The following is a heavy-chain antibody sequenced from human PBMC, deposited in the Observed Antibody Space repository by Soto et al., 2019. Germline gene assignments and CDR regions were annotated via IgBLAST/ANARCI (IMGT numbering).Heavy chain of an antibody. V-gene: IGHV3-15*01. Sequence: PGWSLRLSCAASEFTFSNAWMNWVRQAPGKGLEWVGLIKSETDGGTTDYAAPVKGRFTVSRDDSKNTLYLQMNSLTAEDTAVYYCTHLNRRLVHEDYWGQGTLFTVSA. CDR2: IKSETDGGTT. J-gene: IGHJ4*02. CDR1: EFTFSNAW. CDR3: THLNRRLVHEDY. D-gene: IGHD4-17*01.